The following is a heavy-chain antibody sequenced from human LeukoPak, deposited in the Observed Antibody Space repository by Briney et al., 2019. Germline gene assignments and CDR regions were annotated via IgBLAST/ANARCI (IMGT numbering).Heavy chain of an antibody. D-gene: IGHD4-23*01. CDR3: ARDLLNEGNHLDY. J-gene: IGHJ4*02. Sequence: SQTLSLTCTVSGGSISSGDYYWSWIRQPPGKDLEWIGYIYYSGSTYYNPSLKSRVTISVDTSKNQFSLKLSSVTAADTAVYYCARDLLNEGNHLDYWGQGTLVTVSS. CDR1: GGSISSGDYY. V-gene: IGHV4-30-4*01. CDR2: IYYSGST.